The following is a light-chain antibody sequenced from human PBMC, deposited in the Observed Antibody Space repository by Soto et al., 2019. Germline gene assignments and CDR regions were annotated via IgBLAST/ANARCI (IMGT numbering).Light chain of an antibody. Sequence: DIVMTQSPDSLAVSLCERATINCKSSQSVLHSSNNKNYLAWYQQKPGQPPKVLIYWASTRESGVPDRFSGSRSGTDFTLTISSLQAEDVAVYYCQQFYSAPWTFGQGTKVEIK. CDR3: QQFYSAPWT. CDR2: WAS. V-gene: IGKV4-1*01. J-gene: IGKJ1*01. CDR1: QSVLHSSNNKNY.